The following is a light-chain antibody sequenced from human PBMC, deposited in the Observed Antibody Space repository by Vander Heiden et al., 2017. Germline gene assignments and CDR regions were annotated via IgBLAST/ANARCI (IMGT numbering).Light chain of an antibody. V-gene: IGLV3-21*03. CDR3: QVWVTGSDLYVV. CDR2: DDS. CDR1: NIGSKS. J-gene: IGLJ2*01. Sequence: SYVLTQPPSVSVAPGKAARITCGGNNIGSKSVHWYQQKPGRAPGLVVYDDSDRPSGIPERFSGSNSGNTATLTISRVEAGDEADYYCQVWVTGSDLYVVFGGGTKLTVL.